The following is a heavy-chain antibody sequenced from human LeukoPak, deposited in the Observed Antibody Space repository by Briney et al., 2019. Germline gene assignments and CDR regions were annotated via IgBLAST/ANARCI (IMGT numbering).Heavy chain of an antibody. Sequence: SETLSLTCTVSGGPIKSYYWSWIRQSPGEGLQWIGYIYYSGSTRYNPSLESRVTISVDTSKNQFSLHLTSVTATDTGVYYCARGGPTVRALSSFDCWGQGALVTVSS. J-gene: IGHJ4*02. CDR3: ARGGPTVRALSSFDC. CDR2: IYYSGST. V-gene: IGHV4-59*01. D-gene: IGHD4-17*01. CDR1: GGPIKSYY.